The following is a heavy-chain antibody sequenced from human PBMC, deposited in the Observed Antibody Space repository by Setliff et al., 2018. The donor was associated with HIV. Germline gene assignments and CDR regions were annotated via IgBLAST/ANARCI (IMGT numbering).Heavy chain of an antibody. V-gene: IGHV4-59*06. J-gene: IGHJ5*02. CDR1: GGSISSYY. CDR2: IYYSGST. Sequence: SETLSLTCTVSGGSISSYYWSWIRQPPGKGLEWIGYIYYSGSTYYNPSLKSRVTISVDTSKNQFSLKLSSVTAADTAVYYCARVNIAAYWFDPWGQGTLVTVSS. D-gene: IGHD6-13*01. CDR3: ARVNIAAYWFDP.